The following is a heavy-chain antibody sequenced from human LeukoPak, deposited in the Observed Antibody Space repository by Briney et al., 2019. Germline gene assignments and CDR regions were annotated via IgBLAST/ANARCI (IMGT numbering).Heavy chain of an antibody. CDR2: IYYSGST. V-gene: IGHV4-59*11. CDR3: ARHYYYYYMDV. CDR1: GGSISSHY. J-gene: IGHJ6*03. Sequence: PSETLSLTCTVSGGSISSHYWSWIRQPPGKGLEWIGYIYYSGSTNYNPSLKSRVTISVDTSKNQFSLKLSSVTAADTAVYYCARHYYYYYMDVWGKGTTVTVSS.